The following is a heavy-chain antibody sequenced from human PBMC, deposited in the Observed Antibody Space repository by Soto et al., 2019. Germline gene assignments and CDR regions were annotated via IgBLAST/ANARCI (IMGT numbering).Heavy chain of an antibody. J-gene: IGHJ4*02. D-gene: IGHD6-6*01. V-gene: IGHV3-23*01. CDR2: ISGSGGST. CDR3: AKDHRYSSSSRRPKYYFDY. Sequence: GGSLRLSCAASGFTFSSYAMSWVRQAPGKGLEWVSAISGSGGSTYYADSVKGRFTISRDNSKNTLYLQMNSLRVEDTAVYYCAKDHRYSSSSRRPKYYFDYWGQGTLVTVSS. CDR1: GFTFSSYA.